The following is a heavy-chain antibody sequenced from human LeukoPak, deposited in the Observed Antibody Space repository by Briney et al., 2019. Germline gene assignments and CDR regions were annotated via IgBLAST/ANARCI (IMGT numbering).Heavy chain of an antibody. J-gene: IGHJ6*03. Sequence: SQTLSLTCTVSGVSISSGDYYWSWIRQPPGKGLEGIGYFYDSGSTYYNPSLKSRVTISVDTSKNQFSLKLSSVTAADTAVYYCARDSGHYYYYYYYYMDVWGKGTTVTVSS. V-gene: IGHV4-30-4*08. CDR3: ARDSGHYYYYYYYYMDV. CDR1: GVSISSGDYY. D-gene: IGHD3-22*01. CDR2: FYDSGST.